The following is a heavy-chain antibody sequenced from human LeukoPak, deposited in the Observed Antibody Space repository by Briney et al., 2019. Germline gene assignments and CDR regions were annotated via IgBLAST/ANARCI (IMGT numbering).Heavy chain of an antibody. CDR1: GFTFSNAW. V-gene: IGHV3-15*01. CDR2: IKSKTDGGTT. Sequence: GGSLRLSCAASGFTFSNAWMSWVRQAPGKGLEWVGRIKSKTDGGTTDYAAPVKGRFTISRDDSKNTLYLQMNSLKTEDTAVYYCTTAMYYGSGSYYGINCFDPWGQGTLVTVSS. D-gene: IGHD3-10*01. CDR3: TTAMYYGSGSYYGINCFDP. J-gene: IGHJ5*02.